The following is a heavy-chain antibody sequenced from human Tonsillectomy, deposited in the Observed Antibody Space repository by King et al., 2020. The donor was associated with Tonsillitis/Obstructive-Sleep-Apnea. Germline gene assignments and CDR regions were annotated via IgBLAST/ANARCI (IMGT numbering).Heavy chain of an antibody. Sequence: QLVQSGAEVKKPGDSLKISCKGSGYSFTTYWIGWVRQMPGKGLEWMGIIYPANSDTRYSPSFEGQVTVSVDKSTSTAYLQWSSLKASDTAIYYCARKSRSGWFPNFLYMDVWGKGTTVTVSS. D-gene: IGHD6-13*01. V-gene: IGHV5-51*01. J-gene: IGHJ6*03. CDR1: GYSFTTYW. CDR2: IYPANSDT. CDR3: ARKSRSGWFPNFLYMDV.